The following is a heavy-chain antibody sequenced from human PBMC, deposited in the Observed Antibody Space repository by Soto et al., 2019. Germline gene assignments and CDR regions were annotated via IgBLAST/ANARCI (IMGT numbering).Heavy chain of an antibody. V-gene: IGHV1-69*01. J-gene: IGHJ6*02. CDR2: IIPIVGTA. Sequence: QVQLVQSGAEVKKPGSSVKVSCKASGGTFSSYAISWVRQAPGQGLEWMGGIIPIVGTANYAQKFQGRVTITADESTSTAYRERSSRRSEDTAVSYCAREESYYYDSSGYYPPGMDVWCQGTTVTVSS. D-gene: IGHD3-22*01. CDR3: AREESYYYDSSGYYPPGMDV. CDR1: GGTFSSYA.